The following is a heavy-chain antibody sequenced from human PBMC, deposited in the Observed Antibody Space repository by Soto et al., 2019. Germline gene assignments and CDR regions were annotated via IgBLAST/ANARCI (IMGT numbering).Heavy chain of an antibody. CDR1: GGSISSYY. Sequence: SETLSLTCTVSGGSISSYYWGWIRQPPGKGLEWIGSIYYSGSTYYNPSLKSRVTISVDTSKNQFSLKLSSVTAADTAVYYCARQRPYYDSSGCKFDYWGQGTLVPVSS. D-gene: IGHD3-22*01. V-gene: IGHV4-39*01. CDR3: ARQRPYYDSSGCKFDY. J-gene: IGHJ4*02. CDR2: IYYSGST.